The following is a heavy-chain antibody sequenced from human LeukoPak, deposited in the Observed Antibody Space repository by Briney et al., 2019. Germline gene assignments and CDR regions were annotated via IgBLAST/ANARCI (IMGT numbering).Heavy chain of an antibody. CDR1: GFTFSSYS. Sequence: GGSLRLSCAASGFTFSSYSMNWVRQAPRKGLEWVSSISSSSSYIYYADSVKGRFTISRDNAKNSLYLQMNSLRAEDTAVYYCARDVAAAGIFDYWGQGTLVTVSS. D-gene: IGHD6-13*01. V-gene: IGHV3-21*01. CDR2: ISSSSSYI. CDR3: ARDVAAAGIFDY. J-gene: IGHJ4*02.